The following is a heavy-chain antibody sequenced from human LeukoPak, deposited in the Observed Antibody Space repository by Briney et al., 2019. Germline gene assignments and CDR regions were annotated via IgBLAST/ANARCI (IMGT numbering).Heavy chain of an antibody. CDR2: INPNSGGT. V-gene: IGHV1-2*02. Sequence: GASVKVSCKASGYTFTGYYMHWVRQAPGQGLEWMGWINPNSGGTNYAQKFQGRVTMTRDTSISTAYMELSSLKASDTAMYYCARHVEVRGVNWFDPWGQGTLVTVSS. CDR3: ARHVEVRGVNWFDP. J-gene: IGHJ5*02. CDR1: GYTFTGYY. D-gene: IGHD3-10*01.